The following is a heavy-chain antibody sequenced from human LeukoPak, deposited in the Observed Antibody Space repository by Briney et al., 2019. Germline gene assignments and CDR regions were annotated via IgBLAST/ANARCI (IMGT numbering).Heavy chain of an antibody. Sequence: SETLSLTCTVSGGSISSYYWSWIRQPPGKGLEWIGYIYYSGSTNYNPSLKSRVTISVDTSKNQFSLKLSSVTAADTAVYYCARVDGAVAGWYYFDYWGQGTLVIVSS. V-gene: IGHV4-59*01. CDR3: ARVDGAVAGWYYFDY. CDR1: GGSISSYY. D-gene: IGHD6-19*01. J-gene: IGHJ4*02. CDR2: IYYSGST.